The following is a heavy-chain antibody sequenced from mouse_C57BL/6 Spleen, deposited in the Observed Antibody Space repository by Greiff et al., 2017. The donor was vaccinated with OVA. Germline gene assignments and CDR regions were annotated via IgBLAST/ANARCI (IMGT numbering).Heavy chain of an antibody. J-gene: IGHJ2*01. CDR3: ARPGNYSFFDY. CDR2: ISSGGSYT. CDR1: GFTFSSYG. D-gene: IGHD2-1*01. Sequence: EVKLVESGGDLVKPGGSLKLSCAASGFTFSSYGMSWVRQTPDKRLEWVATISSGGSYTYYPDSVKGRFTITRDNAKNTLYLQMSSLKSEETAMYYCARPGNYSFFDYWGQGTTLTVSS. V-gene: IGHV5-6*01.